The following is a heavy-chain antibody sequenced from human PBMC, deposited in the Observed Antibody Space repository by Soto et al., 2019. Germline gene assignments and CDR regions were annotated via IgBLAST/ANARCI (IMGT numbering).Heavy chain of an antibody. D-gene: IGHD2-21*02. CDR3: ARDQDVVVTGSAFDI. Sequence: QEQLVESGGGVVQPGRSLRLSCEASGFIFSTYGMHWVRQTPGKGLEWVALIWHNGRNEFYADSVKGRFSISRDNSRDTVYLQMNSLRADYTAVYYCARDQDVVVTGSAFDIWGQGTLVTVSS. CDR2: IWHNGRNE. CDR1: GFIFSTYG. V-gene: IGHV3-33*01. J-gene: IGHJ3*02.